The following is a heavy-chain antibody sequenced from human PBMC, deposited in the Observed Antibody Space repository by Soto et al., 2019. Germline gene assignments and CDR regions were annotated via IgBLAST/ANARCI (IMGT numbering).Heavy chain of an antibody. CDR2: IYYSGST. V-gene: IGHV4-59*01. J-gene: IGHJ4*02. Sequence: SETLSLTCTVSGGSISSYYWSWIRQPPGKGLEWIGYIYYSGSTNYNPSLKSRVTISVDTSKNQFSLKLSSVTAADTAVYYCVGVGELFSYWGQGTLVTVSS. D-gene: IGHD3-10*01. CDR1: GGSISSYY. CDR3: VGVGELFSY.